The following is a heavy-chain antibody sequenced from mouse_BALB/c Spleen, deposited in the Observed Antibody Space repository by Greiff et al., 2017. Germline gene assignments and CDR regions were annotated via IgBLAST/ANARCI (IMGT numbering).Heavy chain of an antibody. Sequence: EVQRVESGGGLVKPGGSLKLSCAASGFTFSSYAMSWVRQTPEKRLEWVASISSGGSTYYPDSVKGRFTISRDNARNILYLQMSSLRSEDTAMYYCARGAITTVVATDAMDYWGQGTSVTVSS. CDR1: GFTFSSYA. D-gene: IGHD1-1*01. V-gene: IGHV5-6-5*01. CDR3: ARGAITTVVATDAMDY. CDR2: ISSGGST. J-gene: IGHJ4*01.